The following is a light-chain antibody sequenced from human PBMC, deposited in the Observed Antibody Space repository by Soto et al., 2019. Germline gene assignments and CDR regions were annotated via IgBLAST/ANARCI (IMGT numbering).Light chain of an antibody. V-gene: IGKV3-11*01. J-gene: IGKJ4*01. CDR1: QNVGLN. Sequence: EMVLTQSPATLSLSPGESATLSCRSSQNVGLNFAWYQQKSGQPPRLIIHTASSRATGIPARFRGSGSRTDFTLTLRSLEPEYIAVYYCQERGRWPRATFGGGTKVEMK. CDR3: QERGRWPRAT. CDR2: TAS.